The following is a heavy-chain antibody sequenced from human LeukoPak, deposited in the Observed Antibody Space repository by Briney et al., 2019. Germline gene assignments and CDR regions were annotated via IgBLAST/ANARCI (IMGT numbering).Heavy chain of an antibody. Sequence: GGSLRLSCAASGFTFSSYSMNWVRQAPGKGLEWVSSISSSSSYIYYADSVKGRFTISRDNAKNSLYLQMNSLRAEDTAVYYCARGLGYSYGYIAFDIWGQGTMVTVSS. CDR1: GFTFSSYS. J-gene: IGHJ3*02. V-gene: IGHV3-21*01. CDR3: ARGLGYSYGYIAFDI. CDR2: ISSSSSYI. D-gene: IGHD5-18*01.